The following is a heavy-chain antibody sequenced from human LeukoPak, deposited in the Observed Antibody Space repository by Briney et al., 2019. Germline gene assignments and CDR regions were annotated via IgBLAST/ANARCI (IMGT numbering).Heavy chain of an antibody. CDR1: GFTFSSYW. Sequence: PGGSLRLSCAASGFTFSSYWMSWVRQAPGKGLEWVANIKQDGSEKYYVDSVKGRFAISRDNAKNSLYLQMNSLRAEDTAVYYCAKDCRITMVRGVISTDAFDIWGQGTMVTVSS. CDR3: AKDCRITMVRGVISTDAFDI. J-gene: IGHJ3*02. CDR2: IKQDGSEK. D-gene: IGHD3-10*01. V-gene: IGHV3-7*03.